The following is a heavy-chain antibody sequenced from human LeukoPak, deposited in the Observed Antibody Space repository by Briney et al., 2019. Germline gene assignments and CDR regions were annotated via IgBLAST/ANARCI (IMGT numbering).Heavy chain of an antibody. V-gene: IGHV3-30*03. Sequence: GGSLRLSCAASGFTFTNYGMHWVRQAPGKGLEWVALITYDGYYKYYSDSVKGRFTISSDTSKNTLYLQMNSLRAEDTAIYYCARDLSPVVRASPMGYWGQGTPVTVSS. CDR1: GFTFTNYG. J-gene: IGHJ4*02. D-gene: IGHD3-10*01. CDR3: ARDLSPVVRASPMGY. CDR2: ITYDGYYK.